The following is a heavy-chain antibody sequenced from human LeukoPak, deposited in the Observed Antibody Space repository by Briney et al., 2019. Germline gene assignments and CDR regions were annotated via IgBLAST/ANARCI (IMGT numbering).Heavy chain of an antibody. CDR1: GGSISSNY. J-gene: IGHJ4*02. CDR2: IYYSGST. Sequence: KPSETLSLTCSVSGGSISSNYWSWIRQPPGKGLEWIGNIYYSGSTNYNPSLKSRVTISVDASKNQFSLKLSSVTAADTAVYYRARVQQQLLPFDYWGQGILVTVSS. V-gene: IGHV4-59*01. D-gene: IGHD6-13*01. CDR3: ARVQQQLLPFDY.